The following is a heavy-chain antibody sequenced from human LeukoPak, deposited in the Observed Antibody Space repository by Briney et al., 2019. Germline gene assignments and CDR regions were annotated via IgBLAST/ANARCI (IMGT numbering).Heavy chain of an antibody. CDR3: ARDREQPPMYYFDY. D-gene: IGHD1-26*01. V-gene: IGHV3-21*05. CDR1: GFTFSSYE. J-gene: IGHJ4*02. Sequence: GGSLRLSCTASGFTFSSYEMNWVRQAPGKGLEWVSYISSSTSYIYYADSVKGRFTISRDNAKNSLYLQMNSLRVEDTAVYYCARDREQPPMYYFDYWGQGTLVTVSS. CDR2: ISSSTSYI.